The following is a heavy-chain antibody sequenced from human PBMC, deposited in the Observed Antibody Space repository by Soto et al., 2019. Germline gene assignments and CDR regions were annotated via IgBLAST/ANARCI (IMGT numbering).Heavy chain of an antibody. V-gene: IGHV3-21*01. Sequence: EVQLVESGGGLVKPGGSLRLSCAASGCTFSSYSMNWVRQAPGKGLEWVSSISSSSYIFYADSVKGRFTISRDNAKNSLYLQMNSLRAEDTAVYYCASRYCSSTSCYRSPNWFDPWGQGTLVTVSS. CDR1: GCTFSSYS. J-gene: IGHJ5*02. CDR3: ASRYCSSTSCYRSPNWFDP. D-gene: IGHD2-2*01. CDR2: ISSSSYI.